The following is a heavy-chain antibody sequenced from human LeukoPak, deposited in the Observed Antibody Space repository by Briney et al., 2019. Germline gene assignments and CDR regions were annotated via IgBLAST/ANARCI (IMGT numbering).Heavy chain of an antibody. Sequence: SETLSLTCTVSGGSINSYYWSWIRQPPGKGLEWIGYIYYSGSTNYNPSLKSRVTISVDTSKNQFSLRLSSVTAADTAVYYCARAFRMYALHNWFDPWGQGTLVTVSS. D-gene: IGHD2-8*01. CDR1: GGSINSYY. CDR3: ARAFRMYALHNWFDP. J-gene: IGHJ5*02. V-gene: IGHV4-59*01. CDR2: IYYSGST.